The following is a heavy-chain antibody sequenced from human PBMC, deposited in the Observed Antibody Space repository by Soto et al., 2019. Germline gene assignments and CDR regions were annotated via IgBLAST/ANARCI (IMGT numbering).Heavy chain of an antibody. V-gene: IGHV3-23*01. CDR1: GFSFSNYA. Sequence: GGPLRVSCAASGFSFSNYAMTWVRQAPGKGLQWVSTISSSGSSTYYADSVKGRFTTSRDKFANTLYLQMNSLRAEDTAVYYCAKDPPRSTGDVLDIWGQGTMVTVSS. CDR2: ISSSGSST. D-gene: IGHD1-1*01. J-gene: IGHJ3*02. CDR3: AKDPPRSTGDVLDI.